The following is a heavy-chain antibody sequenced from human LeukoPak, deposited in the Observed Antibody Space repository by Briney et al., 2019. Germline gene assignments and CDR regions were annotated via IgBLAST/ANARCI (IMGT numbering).Heavy chain of an antibody. V-gene: IGHV1-2*02. J-gene: IGHJ4*02. CDR2: INPNRGGT. D-gene: IGHD3-22*01. CDR3: ASSYYYDSSGFDLGVYYFDY. Sequence: GASVKVSCKASGYTFTGYYMHWLRQPPGQGLEWMGWINPNRGGTNYAQKFQGRVTMTRDTSISTAYMELSRLRSDDTAVYYCASSYYYDSSGFDLGVYYFDYWGQGALVTVSS. CDR1: GYTFTGYY.